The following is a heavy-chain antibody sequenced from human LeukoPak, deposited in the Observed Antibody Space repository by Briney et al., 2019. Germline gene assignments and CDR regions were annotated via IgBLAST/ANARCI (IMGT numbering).Heavy chain of an antibody. D-gene: IGHD1-26*01. Sequence: GASVKVSCRASGYTFTGYYIHWVRQAPGQGLEWLGVILPSGGITTYAQRFQGRVTLTRDTSTSTVYMELSSLRSEDTAVYYCARGTSGSYYSWGQGTLVIVSS. CDR2: ILPSGGIT. CDR3: ARGTSGSYYS. CDR1: GYTFTGYY. V-gene: IGHV1-46*01. J-gene: IGHJ4*02.